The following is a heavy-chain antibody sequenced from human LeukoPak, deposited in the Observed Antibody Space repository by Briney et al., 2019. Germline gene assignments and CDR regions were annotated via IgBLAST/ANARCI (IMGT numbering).Heavy chain of an antibody. D-gene: IGHD3-22*01. Sequence: SETLSLTCTVAGGSISSYFWSWIRQPPGKGLEWIGYIFYSGSNNYNTSLKSRVTMSGDTSKNQFSLKLSSVTAADTAVYYCALSRGGYYDSRSPSWAFDIWGQGTMVTVSS. CDR3: ALSRGGYYDSRSPSWAFDI. J-gene: IGHJ3*02. CDR1: GGSISSYF. CDR2: IFYSGSN. V-gene: IGHV4-59*01.